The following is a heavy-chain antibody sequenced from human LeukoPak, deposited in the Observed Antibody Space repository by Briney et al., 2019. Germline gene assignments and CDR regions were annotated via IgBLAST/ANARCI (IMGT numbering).Heavy chain of an antibody. CDR2: ISGGGENT. Sequence: GGSLRLSCAGSGFTFSTYAMSWVRQAPGKGLEWVSAISGGGENTDYADSVKGRFTISRDNSENKVYLQTSSLSAEATAVYYCGGGPIDRWGQGTLVTVSS. V-gene: IGHV3-23*01. CDR1: GFTFSTYA. CDR3: GGGPIDR. J-gene: IGHJ5*02. D-gene: IGHD3-10*01.